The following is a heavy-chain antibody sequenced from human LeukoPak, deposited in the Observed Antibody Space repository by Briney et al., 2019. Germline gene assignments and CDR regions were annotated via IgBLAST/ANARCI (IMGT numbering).Heavy chain of an antibody. Sequence: ASVKVSCKASGYTFTSYGISWVRQAPGQGLEWMGWISAYNGNTNYAQKLQGRVTMTTDTSTSTAYMELRSLRSDDTAVYYCARELLWFGELYGIDYWGQGTLVTVSS. CDR2: ISAYNGNT. CDR1: GYTFTSYG. J-gene: IGHJ4*02. V-gene: IGHV1-18*01. D-gene: IGHD3-10*01. CDR3: ARELLWFGELYGIDY.